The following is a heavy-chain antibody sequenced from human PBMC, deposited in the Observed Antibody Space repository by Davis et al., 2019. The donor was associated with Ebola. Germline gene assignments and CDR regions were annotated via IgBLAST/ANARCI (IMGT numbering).Heavy chain of an antibody. Sequence: GESLKISCAASGFTFSSYAMSWVRQAPGKGLEWVSAISGSGGSTYYADSVKGRFTISRDNSKNTLYLQMNSLRAEDTAVYYCAKEAYYYDSSGYSLDAFDIWGQGTMVTVSS. V-gene: IGHV3-23*01. CDR2: ISGSGGST. CDR3: AKEAYYYDSSGYSLDAFDI. J-gene: IGHJ3*02. CDR1: GFTFSSYA. D-gene: IGHD3-22*01.